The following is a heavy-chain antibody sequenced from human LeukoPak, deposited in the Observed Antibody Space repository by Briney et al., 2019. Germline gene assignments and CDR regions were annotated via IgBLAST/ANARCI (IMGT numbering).Heavy chain of an antibody. Sequence: PSETLSLTCGVSGYFVISGYYWGWIRQPPGQGLEWIGNIYNTGSTYYNPSLKSRVTISVDTSKNQFSLKLTSVTSADTAVYFCASRTTVTNALSFDYWGRGALVAVSS. D-gene: IGHD4-11*01. J-gene: IGHJ4*02. CDR3: ASRTTVTNALSFDY. V-gene: IGHV4-38-2*01. CDR1: GYFVISGYY. CDR2: IYNTGST.